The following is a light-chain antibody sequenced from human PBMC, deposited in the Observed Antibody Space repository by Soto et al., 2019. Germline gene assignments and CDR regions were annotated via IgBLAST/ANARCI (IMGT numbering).Light chain of an antibody. CDR2: SAF. CDR3: QQRFTIPYT. CDR1: QNIRNY. V-gene: IGKV1-39*01. J-gene: IGKJ2*01. Sequence: DIQLTQSPSFLSASVGDRVTITCRASQNIRNYLNWYQQKPGKAPKLLIHSAFTLRSGVPSRFSGSGSGTDFSLTISSLQPEDFASYHCQQRFTIPYTFGQGTNVAIK.